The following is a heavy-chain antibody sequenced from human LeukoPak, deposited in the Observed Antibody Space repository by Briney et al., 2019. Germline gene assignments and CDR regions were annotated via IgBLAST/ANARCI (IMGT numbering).Heavy chain of an antibody. J-gene: IGHJ4*01. V-gene: IGHV1-2*06. CDR2: INPNSGDT. D-gene: IGHD3-10*01. Sequence: ASVKVSCKASGYTFTDYYVHWVRQAPGQGLEWMGRINPNSGDTNHAQKFQGRVTMTRDTSISTAYMELSSLRSDDTAVYYCARAVIRGIHFDYWGQGALATVSS. CDR1: GYTFTDYY. CDR3: ARAVIRGIHFDY.